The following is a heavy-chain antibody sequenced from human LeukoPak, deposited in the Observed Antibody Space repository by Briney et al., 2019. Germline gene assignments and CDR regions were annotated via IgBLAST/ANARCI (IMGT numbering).Heavy chain of an antibody. CDR3: ARTAARRFDY. Sequence: ASVKVPCKASGYTFPSYFMHWVRQAPGQGLEWMGIINPTGGSTTYAQKFQGRVTMTRDTSTSTVYMELSSLRSDDTAVYYRARTAARRFDYWGQGTLVTVSS. CDR2: INPTGGST. CDR1: GYTFPSYF. V-gene: IGHV1-46*01. D-gene: IGHD6-6*01. J-gene: IGHJ4*02.